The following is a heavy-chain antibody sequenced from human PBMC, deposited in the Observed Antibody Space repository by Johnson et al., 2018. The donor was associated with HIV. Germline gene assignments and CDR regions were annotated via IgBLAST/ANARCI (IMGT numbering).Heavy chain of an antibody. J-gene: IGHJ3*02. V-gene: IGHV3-30-3*01. CDR1: GFTFSSYA. CDR3: AKDISPLVSVVFDI. CDR2: ISYDGSNK. Sequence: QVQLVESGGDLVQPGGSLRLSCAASGFTFSSYAMHWVRQAPGKGLEWVAVISYDGSNKYYADSVKGRFTISRDNAKNSLYLQMNSLRAEDTALYYCAKDISPLVSVVFDIWGQGTMVTVSS. D-gene: IGHD2-21*01.